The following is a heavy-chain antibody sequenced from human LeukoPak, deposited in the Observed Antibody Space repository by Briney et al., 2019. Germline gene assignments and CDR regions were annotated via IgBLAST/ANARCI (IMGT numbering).Heavy chain of an antibody. CDR1: GYTFTSYY. J-gene: IGHJ3*02. V-gene: IGHV1-46*03. CDR3: ASQTDYGDYEGALDI. CDR2: INPSGGST. D-gene: IGHD4-17*01. Sequence: ASVKVSCKASGYTFTSYYMHWVRQAPGQGLEWMGIINPSGGSTSYAQKFQGRVTMTRDTSTSTVYMELSSLRFEDTAVYYCASQTDYGDYEGALDIWGQGTMVTVSS.